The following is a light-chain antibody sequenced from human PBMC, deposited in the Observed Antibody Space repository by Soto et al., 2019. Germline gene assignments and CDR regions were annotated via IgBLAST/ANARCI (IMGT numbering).Light chain of an antibody. Sequence: KQSPATLSLSQGERATLSCRASQSIHTSLAWYQQKSGKPPRLVIYDSTLRANGVPDRFSGSGSGTEFTLTISSLQSEDFAVYYCQQYNNWPPETFGQGTKVDIK. CDR3: QQYNNWPPET. J-gene: IGKJ1*01. CDR2: DST. V-gene: IGKV3D-15*01. CDR1: QSIHTS.